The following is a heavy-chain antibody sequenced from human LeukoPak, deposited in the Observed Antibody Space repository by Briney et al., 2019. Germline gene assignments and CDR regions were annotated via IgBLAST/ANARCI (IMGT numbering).Heavy chain of an antibody. V-gene: IGHV3-23*01. Sequence: GGSLRLSCATSGFTFSIYAMTWVRQAPGKGLEWVSTISGSGGSTYYAESVKGRFTISRDNSKNTLYLQMNSLRAEDTAVYYCASQTTVTIAGAFDIWGQGTMVTVSS. J-gene: IGHJ3*02. D-gene: IGHD4-17*01. CDR1: GFTFSIYA. CDR3: ASQTTVTIAGAFDI. CDR2: ISGSGGST.